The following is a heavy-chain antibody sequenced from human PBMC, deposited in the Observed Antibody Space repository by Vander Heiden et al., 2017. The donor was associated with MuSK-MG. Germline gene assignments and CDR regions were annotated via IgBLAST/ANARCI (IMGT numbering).Heavy chain of an antibody. D-gene: IGHD1-7*01. J-gene: IGHJ4*02. CDR2: IYYSGST. V-gene: IGHV4-39*01. CDR1: GGSISSSSNY. Sequence: QLQLQESGPGLVTPSETLSLTCTVSGGSISSSSNYWGWLRQPPGKGLEWIGSIYYSGSTYYNPSLKSRVTISVDTSKNQLSLKLSSVTAADTAVYYCARRPPQTTLTDRFFDYWGQGTLVTVSS. CDR3: ARRPPQTTLTDRFFDY.